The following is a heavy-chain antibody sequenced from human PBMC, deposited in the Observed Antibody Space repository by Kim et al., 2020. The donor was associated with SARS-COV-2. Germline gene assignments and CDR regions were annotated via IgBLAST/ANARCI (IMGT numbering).Heavy chain of an antibody. CDR1: GGTFSSYA. J-gene: IGHJ4*02. CDR2: IIPIFGTA. D-gene: IGHD2-2*01. V-gene: IGHV1-69*13. CDR3: ARNPPDYCSSTSCYDY. Sequence: SVKVSCKASGGTFSSYAISWVRQAPGQGLEWMGGIIPIFGTANYAQKFQGRVTITADESTSTAYMELSSLRSEDTAVYYCARNPPDYCSSTSCYDYWGQGTLVTVSS.